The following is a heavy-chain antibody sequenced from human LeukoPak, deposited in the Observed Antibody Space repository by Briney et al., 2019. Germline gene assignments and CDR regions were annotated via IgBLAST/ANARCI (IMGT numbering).Heavy chain of an antibody. D-gene: IGHD6-13*01. V-gene: IGHV3-53*01. CDR2: IYSGGST. J-gene: IGHJ4*02. Sequence: GGSLRLSCAASGFTVSSNYMSWVRQAPGKGLEWVSVIYSGGSTYYADSVKGRFTISRDNSKNTLYLQMNSLRAEDTAVYYCVRGVIAAAIFDFWGQGTLVTVSS. CDR3: VRGVIAAAIFDF. CDR1: GFTVSSNY.